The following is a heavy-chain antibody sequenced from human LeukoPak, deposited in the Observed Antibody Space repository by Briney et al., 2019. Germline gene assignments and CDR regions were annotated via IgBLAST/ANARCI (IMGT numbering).Heavy chain of an antibody. J-gene: IGHJ4*02. CDR2: IYGGGST. D-gene: IGHD6-19*01. CDR3: AKVVRPNSSGWYYFDY. V-gene: IGHV3-53*01. Sequence: GGSLRLSCAASGFSVSSNYMSWVRQAPGKGLEWVSVIYGGGSTYYADSVKGRFTISRDTPKNTLYLQMNSLRAEDTAVYYCAKVVRPNSSGWYYFDYWGQGTLVTVSS. CDR1: GFSVSSNY.